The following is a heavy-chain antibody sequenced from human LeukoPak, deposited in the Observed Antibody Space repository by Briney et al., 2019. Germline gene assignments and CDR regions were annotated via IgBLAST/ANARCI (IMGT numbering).Heavy chain of an antibody. V-gene: IGHV4-39*07. D-gene: IGHD2-2*01. CDR3: ARDAGYQLSRRDYYAMDV. CDR2: IYYSGNT. J-gene: IGHJ6*02. CDR1: GGSISSSSYY. Sequence: PSETLSLICSVSGGSISSSSYYWGWVRQPPGKGLEWIGSIYYSGNTYYNPSLKSRVNISVDTSKNQFSLKLSSVTAADTAVYYCARDAGYQLSRRDYYAMDVWGQGTTVTVSS.